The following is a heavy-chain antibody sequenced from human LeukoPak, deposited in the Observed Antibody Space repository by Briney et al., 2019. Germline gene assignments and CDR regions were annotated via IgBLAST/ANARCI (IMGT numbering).Heavy chain of an antibody. Sequence: SVKVSCKASEGTFSSYAISWVRQAPGQGLEWMGGIIPIFGTANYAQKFQGRVTITADESTSTAYMELSSLRSEDTAVYYCARIGMATTRGYYWGQGTLVTVSS. D-gene: IGHD5-24*01. CDR2: IIPIFGTA. CDR3: ARIGMATTRGYY. J-gene: IGHJ4*02. CDR1: EGTFSSYA. V-gene: IGHV1-69*13.